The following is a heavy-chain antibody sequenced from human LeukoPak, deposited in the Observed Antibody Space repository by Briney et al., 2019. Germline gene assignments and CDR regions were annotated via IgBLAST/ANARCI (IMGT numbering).Heavy chain of an antibody. V-gene: IGHV3-7*01. CDR1: GFTFSSYW. D-gene: IGHD2-15*01. J-gene: IGHJ5*02. Sequence: GGSLRLSCAASGFTFSSYWMSWVRQAPGKGLEWVANMKQDGSEKYYVDSVKGRFTISRDNAKNSLYLQMNSLRAEDTAVYYCARDFVVVAASNWFDPWGQGTLVTVSS. CDR3: ARDFVVVAASNWFDP. CDR2: MKQDGSEK.